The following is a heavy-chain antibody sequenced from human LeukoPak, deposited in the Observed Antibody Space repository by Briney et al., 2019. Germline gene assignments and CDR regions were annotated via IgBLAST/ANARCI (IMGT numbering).Heavy chain of an antibody. Sequence: SVKVSCKASGGTFSSYAISWVRQAPGQGLEWMGGIIPIFGTANYAQKFQGKVTITADESTSTAYMELSSLRSEDTAVYYCARSGYSSGRPTFDYWGQGTLVTVSS. CDR1: GGTFSSYA. J-gene: IGHJ4*02. CDR3: ARSGYSSGRPTFDY. V-gene: IGHV1-69*13. D-gene: IGHD6-19*01. CDR2: IIPIFGTA.